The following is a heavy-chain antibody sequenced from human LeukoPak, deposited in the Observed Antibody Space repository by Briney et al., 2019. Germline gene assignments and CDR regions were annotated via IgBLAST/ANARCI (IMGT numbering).Heavy chain of an antibody. CDR2: IFHSGIA. CDR1: NYPITSDYY. CDR3: ARSGGQMAVAGTNYFDY. J-gene: IGHJ4*02. V-gene: IGHV4-38-2*01. Sequence: SETLSLTCEVSNYPITSDYYWVWIRQPPGQGLEWIGQIFHSGIAHYNPSLKSRVTMSVDTSRSQFSVNLNSVTAADTAVYYCARSGGQMAVAGTNYFDYWGQGTLVTVSS. D-gene: IGHD6-19*01.